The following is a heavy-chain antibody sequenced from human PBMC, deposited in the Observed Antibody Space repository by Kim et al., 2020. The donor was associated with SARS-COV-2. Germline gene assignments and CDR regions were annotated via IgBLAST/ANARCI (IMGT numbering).Heavy chain of an antibody. Sequence: TEYAVSVQGRTNINPATAKNQFSLQLNSVTPEDTAVYYCKRQTDRALDSWGQGTLVTVSS. J-gene: IGHJ4*02. CDR2: T. CDR3: KRQTDRALDS. V-gene: IGHV6-1*01.